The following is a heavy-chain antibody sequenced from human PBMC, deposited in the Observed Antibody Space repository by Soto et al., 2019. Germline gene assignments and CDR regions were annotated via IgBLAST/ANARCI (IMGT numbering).Heavy chain of an antibody. CDR1: GFTFSSYS. J-gene: IGHJ4*02. Sequence: EVQLVESGGGLVKPGGSLRLSCAASGFTFSSYSMNWVRQAPGKGLEWVSSISSSRSYIYYADSVKGRFTISRDNAKNALYLQMNTLRAEDTAVYYCARDQPGYSYGYGLGYWGQGNLVTVSS. D-gene: IGHD5-18*01. CDR3: ARDQPGYSYGYGLGY. CDR2: ISSSRSYI. V-gene: IGHV3-21*01.